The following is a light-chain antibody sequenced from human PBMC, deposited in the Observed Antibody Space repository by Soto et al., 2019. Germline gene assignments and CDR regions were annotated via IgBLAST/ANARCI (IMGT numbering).Light chain of an antibody. V-gene: IGKV3-20*01. Sequence: IVVKQSAVTLSLSPGERATLSCGASQSVSSSYLAWYQQNPAQTPRLLIYGASSRATGIPDRFSGSGSGTEFTLTIISLQSEDFTVYYCQQYNSLPRTFGQGTNVDI. CDR3: QQYNSLPRT. CDR1: QSVSSSY. J-gene: IGKJ1*01. CDR2: GAS.